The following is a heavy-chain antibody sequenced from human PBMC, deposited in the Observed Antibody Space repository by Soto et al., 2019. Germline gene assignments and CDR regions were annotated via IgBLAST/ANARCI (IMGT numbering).Heavy chain of an antibody. Sequence: EVQLVESGGGLVQPGRSLRLSCEASGFKFGDYAMHWVRQAPGKGLEWVSGVSWNSEIVGYADYVKGRFTISRDNAKNSLYREMNSLRTEDTALYYCAKDRGPCSGNKCSSLYYYYGMDVWGQGTTVTVSS. D-gene: IGHD2-15*01. CDR2: VSWNSEIV. V-gene: IGHV3-9*01. CDR3: AKDRGPCSGNKCSSLYYYYGMDV. CDR1: GFKFGDYA. J-gene: IGHJ6*02.